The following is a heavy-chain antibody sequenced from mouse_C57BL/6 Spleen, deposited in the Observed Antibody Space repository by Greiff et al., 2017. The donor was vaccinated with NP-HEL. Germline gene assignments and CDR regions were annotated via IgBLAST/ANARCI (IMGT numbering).Heavy chain of an antibody. CDR2: IDPETGGT. J-gene: IGHJ2*01. CDR1: GYTFTDYE. CDR3: TRGAWGYFDY. Sequence: VQLQQSGAELVRPGASVTLSCKASGYTFTDYEMHWVKQTPVHGLEWIGAIDPETGGTAYNQKFKGKAILTADKSSSTAYMELRSLTSEDSAVYYCTRGAWGYFDYWGQGTTLTVSS. V-gene: IGHV1-15*01.